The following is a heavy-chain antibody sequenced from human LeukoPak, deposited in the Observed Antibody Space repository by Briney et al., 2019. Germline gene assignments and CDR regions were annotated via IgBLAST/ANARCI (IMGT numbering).Heavy chain of an antibody. CDR3: ARDTSMATFDY. Sequence: SETLSLTCAVSGGSISSGGYSWSWIRQPPGKGLEWIGYIYYSGSTYYNPSLKSRVTISVDTSKNQFSLKLSSVTAADTAVYYCARDTSMATFDYWGQGTLVTVSS. CDR2: IYYSGST. CDR1: GGSISSGGYS. J-gene: IGHJ4*02. V-gene: IGHV4-30-4*07. D-gene: IGHD5-24*01.